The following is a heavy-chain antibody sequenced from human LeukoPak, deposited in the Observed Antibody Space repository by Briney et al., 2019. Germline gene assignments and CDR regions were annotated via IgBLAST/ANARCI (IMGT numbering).Heavy chain of an antibody. CDR1: GFTFSSYS. V-gene: IGHV3-48*04. Sequence: GGSLRLSCAASGFTFSSYSMNWVRQAPGKGLEWVSYISSSSSTIYYADSVKGRFTISRDNAKNSLYLQMNSLRAEDTAVYYCARDTHGYSSGWLPFDYWGQGTLVTVSS. CDR3: ARDTHGYSSGWLPFDY. D-gene: IGHD6-19*01. J-gene: IGHJ4*02. CDR2: ISSSSSTI.